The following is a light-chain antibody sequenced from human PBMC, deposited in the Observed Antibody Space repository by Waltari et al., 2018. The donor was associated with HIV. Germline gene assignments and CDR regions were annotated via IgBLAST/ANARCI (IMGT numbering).Light chain of an antibody. J-gene: IGKJ1*01. CDR1: QTIGTY. CDR3: QQSSSALWT. V-gene: IGKV1-39*01. CDR2: PAS. Sequence: IKMTKSQSSLSASAGDMVTITCRPSQTIGTYLNWYHQRPGKAPNLLNHPASCLQSGVPSRFRGSGSGTDFTPTISSLQPEDFATYYCQQSSSALWTFGQGTKVEIK.